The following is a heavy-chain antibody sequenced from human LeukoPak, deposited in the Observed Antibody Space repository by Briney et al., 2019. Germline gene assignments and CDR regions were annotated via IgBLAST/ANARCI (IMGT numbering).Heavy chain of an antibody. D-gene: IGHD3-10*01. CDR2: ITTDETT. J-gene: IGHJ4*02. CDR3: AKDWFATPVY. Sequence: GGSLRLSCAAPGLPFSVAWMDRFRQVPGKGLMWVSRITTDETTSYADSVRGRFSISRDNAKNTVYLQMNSLRVEDTAVYYCAKDWFATPVYWGQGILVTVSS. V-gene: IGHV3-74*01. CDR1: GLPFSVAW.